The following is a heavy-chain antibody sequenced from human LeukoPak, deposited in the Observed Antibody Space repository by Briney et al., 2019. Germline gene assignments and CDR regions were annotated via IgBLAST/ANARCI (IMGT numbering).Heavy chain of an antibody. V-gene: IGHV3-23*01. CDR2: ISSTDAGT. CDR1: GFSLSSYA. D-gene: IGHD2-8*02. J-gene: IGHJ4*02. CDR3: ARDSGGQDVLGF. Sequence: GGSLRLSCAASGFSLSSYAMSWVRQAPGKGLEWVSAISSTDAGTYHADSVRGRFTISRDNAKNSLYLQMNSLRAEDTAVYYCARDSGGQDVLGFWGQGTLVTVSS.